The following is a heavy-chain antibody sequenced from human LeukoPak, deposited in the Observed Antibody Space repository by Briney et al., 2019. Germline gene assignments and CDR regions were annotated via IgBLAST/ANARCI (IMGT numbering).Heavy chain of an antibody. CDR1: GYTFTSYG. V-gene: IGHV1-18*01. Sequence: ASVKVSCKASGYTFTSYGISWVRQAPGQGLEWMGWISAYNGNTNYAQKLQGRVTMTTDTSTSTAYMELRSLRSDDTAVYYCARDLEYYYDSSGLDYWGQGTLVTVSS. J-gene: IGHJ4*02. CDR2: ISAYNGNT. CDR3: ARDLEYYYDSSGLDY. D-gene: IGHD3-22*01.